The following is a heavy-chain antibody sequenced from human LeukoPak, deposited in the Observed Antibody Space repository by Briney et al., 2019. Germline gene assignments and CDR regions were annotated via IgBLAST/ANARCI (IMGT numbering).Heavy chain of an antibody. D-gene: IGHD2-2*02. CDR2: IYTSGST. CDR1: GGSISSGSCY. Sequence: PSETLSLTCTVSGGSISSGSCYWSWIRQPAGKGLEWTGRIYTSGSTNYNPSLKSRVTISVDTSKNQFSLKLSSVTAADTAVYYCARVVPAAIWGAFDIWGQGTMVTVSS. V-gene: IGHV4-61*02. J-gene: IGHJ3*02. CDR3: ARVVPAAIWGAFDI.